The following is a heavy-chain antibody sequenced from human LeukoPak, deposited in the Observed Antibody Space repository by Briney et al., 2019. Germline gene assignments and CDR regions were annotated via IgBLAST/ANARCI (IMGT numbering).Heavy chain of an antibody. CDR3: ARGPDPDSGYDYFDLIAFDI. J-gene: IGHJ3*02. CDR1: GGSISSSSYY. CDR2: IYYSGST. V-gene: IGHV4-39*07. Sequence: SETLSLTCTVSGGSISSSSYYWGWIRQPPGKGLEWIGSIYYSGSTYYNPSLKSRVTISVDTSKNQFSLKLSSVTAADTAVYYCARGPDPDSGYDYFDLIAFDIWGQGTMVTVSS. D-gene: IGHD5-12*01.